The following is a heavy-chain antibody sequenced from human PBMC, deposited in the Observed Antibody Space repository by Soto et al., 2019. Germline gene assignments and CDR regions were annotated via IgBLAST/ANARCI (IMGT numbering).Heavy chain of an antibody. CDR2: ISSTGDTT. CDR1: GFSLSDYY. Sequence: QGQLVQSGGGLVKPGESLRLSCAASGFSLSDYYMAWIRQAPGKGLEWVAYISSTGDTTYYADSLKGRITIPRDNAKGSVDLQMNSLRVEDTAIYYCAREPHVFMESSSVFAFDFWGQGTMVTVAS. J-gene: IGHJ3*01. D-gene: IGHD3-3*01. V-gene: IGHV3-11*01. CDR3: AREPHVFMESSSVFAFDF.